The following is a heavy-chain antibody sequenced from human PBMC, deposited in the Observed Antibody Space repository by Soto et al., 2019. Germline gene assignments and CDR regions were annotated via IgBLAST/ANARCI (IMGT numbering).Heavy chain of an antibody. CDR1: GFTFSSYE. D-gene: IGHD4-4*01. CDR2: IGTSGKTI. CDR3: ARDPAIYSGKFDYGLDV. Sequence: EVQLVESVGGLVQAGGSLRLFCAVSGFTFSSYEMNWVRQSPGKGLEWVSYIGTSGKTIYYADSVRGRFTISRDNAKNSLYLQMNSLRAEDTAVYFCARDPAIYSGKFDYGLDVWGRGTTVTVSS. J-gene: IGHJ6*02. V-gene: IGHV3-48*03.